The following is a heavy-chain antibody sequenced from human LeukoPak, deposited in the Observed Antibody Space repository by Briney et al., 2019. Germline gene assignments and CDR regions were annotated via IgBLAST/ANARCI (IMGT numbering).Heavy chain of an antibody. CDR2: ISWNSGSI. D-gene: IGHD3-10*01. Sequence: GRSLRLSCAASGFTFDDYAMHWVRQAPGKGLEWASGISWNSGSIGYADSVKGRFTISRDNAKNSLYLQMNSLRAEDTALYYCAKDIGSGTHIHDAFDIWGQGTMVTVSS. CDR3: AKDIGSGTHIHDAFDI. J-gene: IGHJ3*02. CDR1: GFTFDDYA. V-gene: IGHV3-9*01.